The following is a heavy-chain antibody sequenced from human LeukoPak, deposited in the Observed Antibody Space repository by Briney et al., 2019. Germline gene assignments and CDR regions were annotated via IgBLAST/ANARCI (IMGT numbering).Heavy chain of an antibody. CDR1: GGSISRYY. D-gene: IGHD5-24*01. V-gene: IGHV4-59*01. Sequence: SETLSLTCTVSGGSISRYYGSWLRQPTGKGLEWIGYIYYSESTNYNPSLKSRVTISVDTSKNQFSLKLSSVTAADTAVYYCARGEMASNFDYWGQGTLVTVSS. CDR2: IYYSEST. J-gene: IGHJ4*02. CDR3: ARGEMASNFDY.